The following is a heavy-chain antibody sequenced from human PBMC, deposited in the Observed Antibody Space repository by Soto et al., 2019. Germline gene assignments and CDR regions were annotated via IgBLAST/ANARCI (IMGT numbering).Heavy chain of an antibody. CDR3: ARHFGDYVWGSYYEWFDP. Sequence: PSETLSLTCAVYGGSFSGYYWSWIRQPPGKGLEWIGEINHSGSTNYNPSLKSRVTILVDTSKNQFSLKLSSVTAADTAVYYCARHFGDYVWGSYYEWFDPWGQGALVTVSS. J-gene: IGHJ5*02. D-gene: IGHD3-16*01. CDR1: GGSFSGYY. V-gene: IGHV4-34*01. CDR2: INHSGST.